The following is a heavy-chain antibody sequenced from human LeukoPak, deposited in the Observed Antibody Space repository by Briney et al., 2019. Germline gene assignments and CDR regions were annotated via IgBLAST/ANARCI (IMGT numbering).Heavy chain of an antibody. D-gene: IGHD6-19*01. J-gene: IGHJ5*02. CDR3: ARGRGDSSGWYWFDP. V-gene: IGHV4-34*01. CDR2: INHSGST. Sequence: PSETLSLTCAVYGGSFSGYYWSWIRQPPGKGLEWIGEINHSGSTNYNPSLKSRVTISVDTSKNQFSLKLSSVTAADTAVYYCARGRGDSSGWYWFDPWGQGTLVTVSS. CDR1: GGSFSGYY.